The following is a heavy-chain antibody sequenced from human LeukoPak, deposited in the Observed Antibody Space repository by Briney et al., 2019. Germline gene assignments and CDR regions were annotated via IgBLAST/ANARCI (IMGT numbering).Heavy chain of an antibody. V-gene: IGHV3-20*04. CDR2: INWNGDNT. D-gene: IGHD3-10*01. Sequence: GGSLRLSCAASGFTFDDYGMSWVRQAPGKGLEWVSGINWNGDNTNYADSLKGRFTISRDNAKNSLYLQMNSLRAEDTAVYYCAREPSGVGFDYWGQGTLVTVSS. J-gene: IGHJ4*02. CDR1: GFTFDDYG. CDR3: AREPSGVGFDY.